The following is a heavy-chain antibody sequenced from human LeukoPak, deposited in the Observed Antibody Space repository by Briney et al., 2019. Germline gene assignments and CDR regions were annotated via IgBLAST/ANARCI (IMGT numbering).Heavy chain of an antibody. V-gene: IGHV4-34*01. CDR2: INHSGST. CDR3: ARFETFYYDSIDY. D-gene: IGHD3-22*01. Sequence: SETLSLTCAVYGGSFSGYYWSWIRQPPGKGLEWIGEINHSGSTNYNPSLKSRVTISVDTSKNQFSLKLSSVTAADTAVYYCARFETFYYDSIDYWGQGTLVTVSS. CDR1: GGSFSGYY. J-gene: IGHJ4*02.